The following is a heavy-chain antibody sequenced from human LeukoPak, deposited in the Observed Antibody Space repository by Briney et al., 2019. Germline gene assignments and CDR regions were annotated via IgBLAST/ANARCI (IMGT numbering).Heavy chain of an antibody. CDR3: AKDRDYGDYPSAYYYYMDV. CDR2: IRYNGTNK. D-gene: IGHD4-17*01. J-gene: IGHJ6*03. Sequence: GGSLRLSCAASGFTFSTYGIHWVRQAPGKGLEWVAFIRYNGTNKWYADSVKGRFTISRDNSKNMLYLQMNSLRAEDTAVYHCAKDRDYGDYPSAYYYYMDVWGKGTTVTVSS. V-gene: IGHV3-30*02. CDR1: GFTFSTYG.